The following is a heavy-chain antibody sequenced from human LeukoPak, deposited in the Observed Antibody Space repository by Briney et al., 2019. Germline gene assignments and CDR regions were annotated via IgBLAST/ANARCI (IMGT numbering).Heavy chain of an antibody. V-gene: IGHV3-64*02. CDR2: INTDGRIT. Sequence: GSLRLSCVASGFSFRNYAIHWVRQAPGKGLEYVSVINTDGRITYYADSVKGRFTISRDNSKNTVYLQMGSLRGEDMAVYYCTRDGGSFCDFDYWGQGALVTVSS. J-gene: IGHJ4*02. CDR1: GFSFRNYA. D-gene: IGHD1-26*01. CDR3: TRDGGSFCDFDY.